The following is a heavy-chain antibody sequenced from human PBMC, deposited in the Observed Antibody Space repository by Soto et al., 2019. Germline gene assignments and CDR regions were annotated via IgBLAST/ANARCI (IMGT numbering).Heavy chain of an antibody. V-gene: IGHV3-23*01. CDR2: ISATGSNT. CDR3: ANDRFAGINPAGAFEL. D-gene: IGHD3-10*01. Sequence: EVQLLESGGGLVHPGGSLRLSCADSGFTFSTYPMTWIRQAPGKGLEWVSTISATGSNTYYADTAKGRFTISRDNSKNTLYLQMNGLRLEDTAIYYCANDRFAGINPAGAFELWGKGTMVSVSS. J-gene: IGHJ3*01. CDR1: GFTFSTYP.